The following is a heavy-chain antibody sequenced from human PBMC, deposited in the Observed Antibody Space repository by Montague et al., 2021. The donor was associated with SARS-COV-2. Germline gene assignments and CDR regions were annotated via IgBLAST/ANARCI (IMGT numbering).Heavy chain of an antibody. J-gene: IGHJ4*02. V-gene: IGHV4-34*01. CDR1: GGSFSGYY. Sequence: SETLSLTCAVYGGSFSGYYWTWIRQSPGKGLEWIAEINHSGTTNYNFXXXLRSRVTISVDTSKSQFSLKLTSVTAADTGVYYCARWDPQTLTLIGLRGKSASDYWGQGTLVTVSS. D-gene: IGHD4-23*01. CDR2: INHSGTT. CDR3: ARWDPQTLTLIGLRGKSASDY.